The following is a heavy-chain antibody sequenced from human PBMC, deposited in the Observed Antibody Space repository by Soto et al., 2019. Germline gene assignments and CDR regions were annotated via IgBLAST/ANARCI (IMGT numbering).Heavy chain of an antibody. CDR2: IYYNGRT. J-gene: IGHJ4*02. D-gene: IGHD3-3*01. Sequence: PSETLSLTCTVSGGSISTYYWSWIRQPPGKGLEWIGYIYYNGRTNYNPSLESRVTISLDTFKSQFSLKLSSVSAADTAVYYCARDGSGYDFWSGPYFFDYWGPGTLVPVS. CDR1: GGSISTYY. V-gene: IGHV4-59*01. CDR3: ARDGSGYDFWSGPYFFDY.